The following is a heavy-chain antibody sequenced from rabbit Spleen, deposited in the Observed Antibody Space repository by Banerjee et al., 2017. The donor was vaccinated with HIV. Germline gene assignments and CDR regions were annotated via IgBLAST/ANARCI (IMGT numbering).Heavy chain of an antibody. CDR1: GFDLSSYYD. D-gene: IGHD1-1*01. J-gene: IGHJ4*01. CDR2: IYGDSIGNT. CDR3: ARAPSSSGYYPYYFNL. V-gene: IGHV1S45*01. Sequence: QEQLEESGGGLVKPEGSLTLTCKASGFDLSSYYDMCWVRQAPGKGLEWIACIYGDSIGNTYYANWAKGRFTISKTSSTTVTLQMTSLTAADTATYFCARAPSSSGYYPYYFNLWGPGTLVTVS.